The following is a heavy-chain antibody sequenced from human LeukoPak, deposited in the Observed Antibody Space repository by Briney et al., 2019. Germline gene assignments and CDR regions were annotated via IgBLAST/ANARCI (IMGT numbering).Heavy chain of an antibody. V-gene: IGHV3-30-3*01. CDR2: ISYDGSNK. CDR3: ARDLQQLVFDY. CDR1: GFTFSSYA. Sequence: GRSLRLSCAASGFTFSSYAMHWVRQAPGKGLEWVAVISYDGSNKYHADSVKGRFTISRDNSKNTLYLQMNSLRAEDTAVYYCARDLQQLVFDYWGQGTLVTVSS. J-gene: IGHJ4*02. D-gene: IGHD6-6*01.